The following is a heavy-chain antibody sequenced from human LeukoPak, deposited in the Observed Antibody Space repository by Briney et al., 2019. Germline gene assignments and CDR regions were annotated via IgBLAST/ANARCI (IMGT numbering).Heavy chain of an antibody. J-gene: IGHJ6*02. Sequence: GASVKVSCKASGYTFTSYGISWVRQAPGQGLEWMGGIIPIFGTANYAQKFQGRVTITADESTSTAYMELSSLRSEDTAVYYCARDDQVVTTPLYYYGMDVWGQGTTVTVSS. CDR2: IIPIFGTA. CDR3: ARDDQVVTTPLYYYGMDV. CDR1: GYTFTSYG. D-gene: IGHD3-22*01. V-gene: IGHV1-69*13.